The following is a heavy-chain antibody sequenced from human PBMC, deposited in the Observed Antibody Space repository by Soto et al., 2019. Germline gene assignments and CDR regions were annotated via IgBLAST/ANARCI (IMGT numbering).Heavy chain of an antibody. Sequence: EVQLLESGGALVQPGGSLRVSCAASGFTFSSYAMNWVRQAPGKGLEWVSAISGSGTSTYYADSVEGRFVISRDNSKNTLNLQMTSLRAEDTAVYYCAKDVSYGDPFVYWGQGTLVTVSS. J-gene: IGHJ4*02. CDR3: AKDVSYGDPFVY. D-gene: IGHD4-17*01. CDR2: ISGSGTST. V-gene: IGHV3-23*01. CDR1: GFTFSSYA.